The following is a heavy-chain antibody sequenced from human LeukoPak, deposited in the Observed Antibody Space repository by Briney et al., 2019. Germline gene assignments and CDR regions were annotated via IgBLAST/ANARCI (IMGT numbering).Heavy chain of an antibody. Sequence: SGTLSLTCAVSGGSISSSNWWGWVRQPPGKGLEWIGEIYHSGSTNYNPSLKSRVTISVDKSKNQFSLKLTSVTAADTAVYYCARKHYSSGYYDYWGQGTLVTVSS. CDR3: ARKHYSSGYYDY. V-gene: IGHV4-4*02. J-gene: IGHJ4*02. CDR1: GGSISSSNW. D-gene: IGHD3-22*01. CDR2: IYHSGST.